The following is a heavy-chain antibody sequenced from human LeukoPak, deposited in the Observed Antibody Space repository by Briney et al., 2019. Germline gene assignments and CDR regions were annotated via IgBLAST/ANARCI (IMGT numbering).Heavy chain of an antibody. J-gene: IGHJ4*02. Sequence: ASVKVSCKASGYTFTDQYIHWVRQAPGKGLEWMGRVDPEDGETLYTEKFQGRITMTADTSADTAYMEIISLRSEDTAVYYCAAVVDLWSGFDYWGQGTPVTVSS. V-gene: IGHV1-69-2*01. CDR2: VDPEDGET. CDR3: AAVVDLWSGFDY. CDR1: GYTFTDQY. D-gene: IGHD3-3*01.